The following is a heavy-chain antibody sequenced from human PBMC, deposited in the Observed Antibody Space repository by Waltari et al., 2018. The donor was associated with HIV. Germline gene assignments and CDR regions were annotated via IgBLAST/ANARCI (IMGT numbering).Heavy chain of an antibody. J-gene: IGHJ4*02. CDR3: VISGVLELLD. D-gene: IGHD2-8*01. Sequence: QVQLVHSGSEWKKPGASVMVVCMASGSTFTNHGNIWMRQATGQGLEWMVRINTNTRNPTYAQGFTGLLVFSLDTSITTAYLQIKSLQAEDTAIYYCVISGVLELLDWGQGTLVTVSS. CDR1: GSTFTNHG. CDR2: INTNTRNP. V-gene: IGHV7-4-1*02.